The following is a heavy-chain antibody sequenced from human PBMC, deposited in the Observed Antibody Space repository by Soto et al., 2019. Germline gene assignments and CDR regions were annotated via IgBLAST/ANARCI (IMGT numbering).Heavy chain of an antibody. D-gene: IGHD3-3*01. CDR1: GGSISSGGYY. V-gene: IGHV4-31*03. Sequence: QVQLQESVPGLVKPSQTLSLTCTVSGGSISSGGYYWSWIRQHPGKGLEWIGYIYYSGSTYYNPSLKSRVTISVDTSKNHFSLKLSSVTAADTAVYYCARDQFAFWSGDYTTGSGMQDAFNIWGQGTMVTVSS. CDR3: ARDQFAFWSGDYTTGSGMQDAFNI. CDR2: IYYSGST. J-gene: IGHJ3*02.